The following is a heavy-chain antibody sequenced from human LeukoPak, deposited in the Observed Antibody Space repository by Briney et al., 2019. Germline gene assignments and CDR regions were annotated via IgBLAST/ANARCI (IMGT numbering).Heavy chain of an antibody. V-gene: IGHV3-21*01. CDR2: IIVSSSYI. J-gene: IGHJ6*02. Sequence: GGSLRLSCAASGFTFSSYSMNWVRQAPGKGLRGVSPIIVSSSYIYYADSVKGRFTISRDNAENSLYLQMNSLRAEDTAVYYCARDRIPITIFGVALYGMDVWGQGTTVTVSS. CDR1: GFTFSSYS. CDR3: ARDRIPITIFGVALYGMDV. D-gene: IGHD3-3*01.